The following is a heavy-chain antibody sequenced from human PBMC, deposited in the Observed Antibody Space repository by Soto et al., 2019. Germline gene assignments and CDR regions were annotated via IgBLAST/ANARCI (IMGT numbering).Heavy chain of an antibody. CDR2: IYSGGYT. CDR1: GFTVSNNY. Sequence: EVQLVESGGGLIQPGGSLRLSCAVSGFTVSNNYMSWVRQAPGKGLEGVSVIYSGGYTAYGDSVKGRFTISRDNSKNKIIPQIKPLGADAAAVYYGATQRGGGGYWGQGTLVTVSS. D-gene: IGHD6-25*01. J-gene: IGHJ4*02. V-gene: IGHV3-53*01. CDR3: ATQRGGGGY.